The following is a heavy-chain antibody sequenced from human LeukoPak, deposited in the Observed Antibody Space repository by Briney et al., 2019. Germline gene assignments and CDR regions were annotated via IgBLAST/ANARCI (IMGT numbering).Heavy chain of an antibody. CDR1: GLTVSSYW. D-gene: IGHD6-13*01. CDR3: ARDDLQLVRRLGGGTEYYHYYYMDV. CDR2: IKQDGGEK. Sequence: GGSLRLSCAASGLTVSSYWMTWVRHAPGKGLEWVANIKQDGGEKYYVDSVKGRFTISRDNAKNSLYLQMNSLRAEDTAVYYCARDDLQLVRRLGGGTEYYHYYYMDVWGKGTTVTVSS. V-gene: IGHV3-7*01. J-gene: IGHJ6*03.